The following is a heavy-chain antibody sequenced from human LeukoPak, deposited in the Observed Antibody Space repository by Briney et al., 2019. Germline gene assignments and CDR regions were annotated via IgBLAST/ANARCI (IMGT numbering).Heavy chain of an antibody. CDR2: IWYDGSNK. J-gene: IGHJ3*01. Sequence: GGPLRLSCTASGFPFSSYRTHGLRQAPRKGLEWVAVIWYDGSNKYYAHSVKGRFTISRDNSKNTLYPQMNSLRAEDTAAYYCARDGSDWGQGTMVTVSS. V-gene: IGHV3-33*08. CDR3: ARDGSD. CDR1: GFPFSSYR. D-gene: IGHD3-10*01.